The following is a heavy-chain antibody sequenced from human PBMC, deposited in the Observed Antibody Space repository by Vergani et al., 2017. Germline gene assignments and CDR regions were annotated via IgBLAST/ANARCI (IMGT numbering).Heavy chain of an antibody. D-gene: IGHD3-10*01. J-gene: IGHJ6*02. Sequence: EVQLLESGGGLVQPGGSLRLSCAASGFTFSSYAMSWVRQAPGKGLEWVSAISGSGGSTYYADSVQGRFTISRDNSKNTLYLQMNSLRAEDTAVYYCAKGTAYGSGSYFYYYYYGMDVWGQGTTVTVSS. CDR1: GFTFSSYA. CDR2: ISGSGGST. V-gene: IGHV3-23*01. CDR3: AKGTAYGSGSYFYYYYYGMDV.